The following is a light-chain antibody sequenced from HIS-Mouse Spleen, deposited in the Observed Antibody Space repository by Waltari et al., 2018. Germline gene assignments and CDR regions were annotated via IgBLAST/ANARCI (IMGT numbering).Light chain of an antibody. V-gene: IGLV2-14*03. Sequence: QSALTQPASVSGSPGQSITIPCTGTSSDVGGYNYVSWYQQPPGKAPQLMIYDVSHRPSGVSNRFSGSKSGNTASLTISGLQAEDEADYYCSSYTSSSTEVFGGGTKLTVL. CDR2: DVS. CDR3: SSYTSSSTEV. CDR1: SSDVGGYNY. J-gene: IGLJ2*01.